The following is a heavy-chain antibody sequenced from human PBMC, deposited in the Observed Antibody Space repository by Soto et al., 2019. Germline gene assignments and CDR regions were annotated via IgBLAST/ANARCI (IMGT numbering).Heavy chain of an antibody. D-gene: IGHD6-19*01. Sequence: SVKVSCKASGGTFSSYAISWVRQAPGQGLEWMGGIIPIFGTANYAQKFQGRVTITADESTSTAYMELSSLRSEDTAVYYCANKRYSSGWTKTYYYYYGMDVWGQGTTVTVSS. CDR1: GGTFSSYA. V-gene: IGHV1-69*13. CDR3: ANKRYSSGWTKTYYYYYGMDV. CDR2: IIPIFGTA. J-gene: IGHJ6*02.